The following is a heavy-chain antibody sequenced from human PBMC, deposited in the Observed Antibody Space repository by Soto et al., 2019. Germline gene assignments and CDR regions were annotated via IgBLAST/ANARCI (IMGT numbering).Heavy chain of an antibody. Sequence: QVQLQESGPGLVKPSETLSLTCTVSGGSISSYYWSWIRQPPGKGLEWIGYIYYSGSTNYNPSLKSRVTISVDTSKNQFSLKLSSVTAADTAVYYCARSGSSSWINYYYYYMDVWGKGTTVTVSS. D-gene: IGHD6-13*01. V-gene: IGHV4-59*08. CDR3: ARSGSSSWINYYYYYMDV. CDR1: GGSISSYY. CDR2: IYYSGST. J-gene: IGHJ6*03.